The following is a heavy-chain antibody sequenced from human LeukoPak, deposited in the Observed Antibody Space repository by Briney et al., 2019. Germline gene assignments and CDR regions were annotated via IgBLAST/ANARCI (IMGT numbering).Heavy chain of an antibody. J-gene: IGHJ4*02. D-gene: IGHD1-7*01. CDR3: ATWNYFFDY. Sequence: GGSLRLSCAASGFTFSGSAMHWVRQASGKGLEWVGRIRSKANSYATAYAASVKGRFTISRDNSKNTLYLQMSSLRAEDTAVYYCATWNYFFDYWGQGSLVTVSS. V-gene: IGHV3-73*01. CDR2: IRSKANSYAT. CDR1: GFTFSGSA.